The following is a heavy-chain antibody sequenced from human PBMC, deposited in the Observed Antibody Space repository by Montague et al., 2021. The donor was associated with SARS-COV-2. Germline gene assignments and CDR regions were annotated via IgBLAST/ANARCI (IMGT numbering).Heavy chain of an antibody. D-gene: IGHD3-9*01. CDR1: GFTFTNSP. J-gene: IGHJ5*02. Sequence: PLRLSCAASGFTFTNSPMSWVRQAPGKGLDWVSVIHSAGRGTYYADSVQGRFTISRDNLKNTVYLQMNNLRDVDTAVYYCAKVGDILTGYSLINLDAWGQGTLVVVSS. CDR3: AKVGDILTGYSLINLDA. CDR2: IHSAGRGT. V-gene: IGHV3-23*03.